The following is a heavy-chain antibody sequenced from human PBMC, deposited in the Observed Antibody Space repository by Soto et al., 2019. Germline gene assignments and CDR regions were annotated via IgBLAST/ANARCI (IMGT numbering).Heavy chain of an antibody. Sequence: SVKVSCKASGYTYTSYYMHWLRLTTEKGLEWMGIINPSGGSTSYAQKFQGRVTMTRDTSTSTVYMELSSLRSEDTAVYYCARGSGYYDILSAPYYFDYWGQGTLVTVSS. CDR3: ARGSGYYDILSAPYYFDY. V-gene: IGHV1-46*03. CDR2: INPSGGST. D-gene: IGHD3-9*01. CDR1: GYTYTSYY. J-gene: IGHJ4*02.